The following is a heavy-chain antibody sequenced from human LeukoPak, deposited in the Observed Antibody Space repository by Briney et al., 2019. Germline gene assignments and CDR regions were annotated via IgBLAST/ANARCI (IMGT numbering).Heavy chain of an antibody. V-gene: IGHV3-33*01. CDR2: IWYDGSNK. D-gene: IGHD2-2*01. CDR3: ARGIGGPAGKGYYFDH. CDR1: GFTFSSHG. J-gene: IGHJ4*02. Sequence: GSSLRLSCAASGFTFSSHGMQWVRQAPGKGLEWVAVIWYDGSNKYYTDSVKGRFTISRDNSKNTLYLQMNSLRAEDTAVYYCARGIGGPAGKGYYFDHWGQGTLVTVSS.